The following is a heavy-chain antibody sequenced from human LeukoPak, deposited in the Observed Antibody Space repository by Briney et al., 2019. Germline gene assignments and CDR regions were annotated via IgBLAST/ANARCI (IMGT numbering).Heavy chain of an antibody. CDR2: IRYDGSNK. Sequence: GGSLRLSCAASGFTFSSYGMHWVRQAPGKGLEWVAFIRYDGSNKYYADSVKGQFTISRDNSKNTLYLQMNSLRAEDTAVYYCAKNGAVAGHFDYWGQGTLVTVSS. D-gene: IGHD6-19*01. CDR1: GFTFSSYG. V-gene: IGHV3-30*02. CDR3: AKNGAVAGHFDY. J-gene: IGHJ4*02.